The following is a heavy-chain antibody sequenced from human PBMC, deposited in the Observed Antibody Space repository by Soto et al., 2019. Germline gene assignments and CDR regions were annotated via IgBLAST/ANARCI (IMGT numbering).Heavy chain of an antibody. CDR1: GDSISNHF. CDR2: ISHSGST. D-gene: IGHD2-2*01. Sequence: SETLSLTCTVSGDSISNHFWSWIRQPPGKGLEWIGDISHSGSTNYNPSLKSRVTISVDTSKNQFSLKLSSVTAADTAVYYCARGRTDCSSTSCYYYYYYGMDVWGQGTTVTVSS. CDR3: ARGRTDCSSTSCYYYYYYGMDV. V-gene: IGHV4-59*11. J-gene: IGHJ6*02.